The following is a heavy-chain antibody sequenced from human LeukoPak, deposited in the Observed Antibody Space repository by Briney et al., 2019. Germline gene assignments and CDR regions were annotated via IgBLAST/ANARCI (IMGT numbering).Heavy chain of an antibody. Sequence: SVKVSCKASGGTFSSYAISWVRQAPGQGLEWMGGIIPIFGTANYAQKFQGRVTITADESTSTAYMELSSLRSEDTAVYYCASLGSGGYYSRHDAFDIWGQGTMVTVSS. J-gene: IGHJ3*02. V-gene: IGHV1-69*13. D-gene: IGHD1-26*01. CDR2: IIPIFGTA. CDR3: ASLGSGGYYSRHDAFDI. CDR1: GGTFSSYA.